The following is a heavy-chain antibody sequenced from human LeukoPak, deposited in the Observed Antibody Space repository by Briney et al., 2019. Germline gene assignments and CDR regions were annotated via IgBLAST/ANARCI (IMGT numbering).Heavy chain of an antibody. Sequence: GASVKVSCKTSGYNFNIYGISWVRQAPGQGLEWMGWISGYNGNTNSAPKLQGRVTMTTDTSTSTAHMELRSLTSDDTAVYYCARDERARDFGAAGYFDYWGRGTLVTVSS. CDR3: ARDERARDFGAAGYFDY. CDR1: GYNFNIYG. CDR2: ISGYNGNT. V-gene: IGHV1-18*01. J-gene: IGHJ4*02. D-gene: IGHD4-17*01.